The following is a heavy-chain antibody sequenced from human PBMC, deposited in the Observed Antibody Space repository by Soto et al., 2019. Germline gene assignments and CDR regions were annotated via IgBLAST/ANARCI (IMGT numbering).Heavy chain of an antibody. CDR1: GFTFSSYG. D-gene: IGHD5-12*01. J-gene: IGHJ6*02. CDR3: ARVGYSGYDSTYYYGMDV. CDR2: IWYDGSNK. V-gene: IGHV3-33*01. Sequence: QVQLVESGGGVVQPGRSLRLSCAASGFTFSSYGMHWVRQAPGKGLEWVAVIWYDGSNKYYADSVKGRFTISRDNSKNTLYVQMNSLRAEDTAVYYCARVGYSGYDSTYYYGMDVWGQGTTVTVSS.